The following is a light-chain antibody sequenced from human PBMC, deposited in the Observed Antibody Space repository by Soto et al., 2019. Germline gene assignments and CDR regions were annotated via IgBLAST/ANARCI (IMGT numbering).Light chain of an antibody. CDR1: QSISTW. Sequence: DIQMTQSPSTLSASVGDRVTITCRASQSISTWLAWYQQKPGKAPNLLIYKASNLEIGVPSRFSGSGSGTEFTLTISGLQRDDFATYYCQQYETYYTFGQGTKLEIK. J-gene: IGKJ2*01. CDR3: QQYETYYT. CDR2: KAS. V-gene: IGKV1-5*03.